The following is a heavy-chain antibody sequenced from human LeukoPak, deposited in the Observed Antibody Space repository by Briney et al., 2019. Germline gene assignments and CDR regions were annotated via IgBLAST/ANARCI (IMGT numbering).Heavy chain of an antibody. CDR2: ISYDGSNK. V-gene: IGHV3-30*18. CDR1: GFTFSSYG. CDR3: AKDLRDSSGWRTNFDY. Sequence: GGSLRLSCAASGFTFSSYGMHWVRQAPGKGLEWVAVISYDGSNKYYADSVKGRFTISSNNSKNTLYLQMNSLRAEDTAVYYCAKDLRDSSGWRTNFDYWGQGTLVSVSS. D-gene: IGHD6-19*01. J-gene: IGHJ4*02.